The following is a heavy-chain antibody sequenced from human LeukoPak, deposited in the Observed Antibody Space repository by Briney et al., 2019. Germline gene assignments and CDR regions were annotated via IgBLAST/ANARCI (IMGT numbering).Heavy chain of an antibody. CDR1: GFTFSSYG. J-gene: IGHJ4*02. V-gene: IGHV3-30*18. CDR3: AKDREPYFDNLYYFDY. D-gene: IGHD3-9*01. CDR2: ISYDGSNK. Sequence: PGGSLRLSCAASGFTFSSYGMHWVRQAPGKGLEWVAVISYDGSNKYYADSVKGRFTISRDNSKNTLYLQMNSLRAEDTAVYYCAKDREPYFDNLYYFDYWGQGTLVTVSS.